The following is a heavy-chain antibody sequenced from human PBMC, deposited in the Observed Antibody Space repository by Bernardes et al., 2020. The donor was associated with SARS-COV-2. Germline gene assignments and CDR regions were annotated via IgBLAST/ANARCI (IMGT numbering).Heavy chain of an antibody. D-gene: IGHD3-3*01. V-gene: IGHV4-59*01. CDR1: GGSISTYY. CDR3: ARGVDGESVWFDP. J-gene: IGHJ5*02. CDR2: IYYSGKT. Sequence: EPLSLACTVSGGSISTYYWSWIRQPPGKGLEWIGYIYYSGKTNYNPSLKSRITTSVDTSKHQFSLKLNSVTAADTAVYYCARGVDGESVWFDPWGQGTLVTVSS.